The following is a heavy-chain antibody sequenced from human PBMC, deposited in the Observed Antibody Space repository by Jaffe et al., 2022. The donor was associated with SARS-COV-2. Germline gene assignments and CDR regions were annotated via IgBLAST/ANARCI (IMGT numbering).Heavy chain of an antibody. CDR3: VKHTWEPAYYMYMDV. D-gene: IGHD1-26*01. CDR2: ITGSGDNT. CDR1: GFTFRSYA. Sequence: EVQLVETGGGLVQPGGSLRLSCAASGFTFRSYAMSWVRQAPGKGPEWVSSITGSGDNTYYADSVTGRFTISRDNSQNTLYLQMNSLRGEDTAVYYCVKHTWEPAYYMYMDVRGKGTTVTVSS. V-gene: IGHV3-23*04. J-gene: IGHJ6*03.